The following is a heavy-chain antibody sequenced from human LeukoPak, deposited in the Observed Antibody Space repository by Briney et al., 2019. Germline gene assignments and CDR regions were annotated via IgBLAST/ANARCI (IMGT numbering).Heavy chain of an antibody. Sequence: SETLSLTCTVSGGSISDDYWSWIRQPPGKGLEWIGYIYNGGSAVYKSSLESRVTISLDPSKNHFSLKLTSLTAAGTAVYYCARDLRWGYFDSWGQGTLVTVSS. CDR2: IYNGGSA. CDR3: ARDLRWGYFDS. J-gene: IGHJ4*02. CDR1: GGSISDDY. V-gene: IGHV4-59*01. D-gene: IGHD4-23*01.